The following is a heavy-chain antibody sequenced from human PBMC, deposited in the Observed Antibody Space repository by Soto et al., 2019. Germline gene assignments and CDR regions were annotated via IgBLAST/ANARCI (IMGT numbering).Heavy chain of an antibody. D-gene: IGHD6-13*01. V-gene: IGHV3-23*01. CDR3: AKLNLFVSAAAGRGPFDY. CDR2: VSGSGCKT. CDR1: GFTFSNYA. J-gene: IGHJ4*02. Sequence: VQLLESGGGLVQPGGSLRLSCADSGFTFSNYAMSWVRQAPGKGLEWVSAVSGSGCKTYYADSVQGRFTISRDNSKNLLNLQMNSLRAEDTAVYYCAKLNLFVSAAAGRGPFDYWGQGTLFTVSS.